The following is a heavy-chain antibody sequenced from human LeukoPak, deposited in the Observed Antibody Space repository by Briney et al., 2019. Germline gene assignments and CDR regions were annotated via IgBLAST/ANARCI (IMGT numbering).Heavy chain of an antibody. D-gene: IGHD3-3*01. CDR2: IDTSGDRT. Sequence: GGSLRLSCAASGFTFSSYAMRWARQAPGKGLQWVSGIDTSGDRTYYADSVKGRFTISRDNSWDNTLYLQMDSLTAEDTAIYYCANLRRSPYYALPVGFDSWGQGTLVTVSS. V-gene: IGHV3-23*05. CDR1: GFTFSSYA. J-gene: IGHJ4*02. CDR3: ANLRRSPYYALPVGFDS.